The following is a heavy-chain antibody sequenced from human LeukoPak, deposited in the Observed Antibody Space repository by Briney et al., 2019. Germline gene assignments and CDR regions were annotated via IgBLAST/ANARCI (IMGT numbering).Heavy chain of an antibody. Sequence: GGSLRLSCAASGFTVGSNYMSWVRQAPGKGLEWVSVIYSGGNRYYTDSVKGRFTISRDSSNNTLYLQMNSLRAEDTAVYYCARASELSRFDYWGQGTLVTVSS. CDR1: GFTVGSNY. CDR3: ARASELSRFDY. CDR2: IYSGGNR. J-gene: IGHJ4*02. V-gene: IGHV3-66*02. D-gene: IGHD2/OR15-2a*01.